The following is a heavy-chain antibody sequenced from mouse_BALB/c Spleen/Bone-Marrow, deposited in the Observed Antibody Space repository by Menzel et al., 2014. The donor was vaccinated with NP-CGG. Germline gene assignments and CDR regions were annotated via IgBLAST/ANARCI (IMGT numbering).Heavy chain of an antibody. D-gene: IGHD1-1*01. CDR3: ARIYYYGRDY. J-gene: IGHJ2*01. Sequence: VQLQESGAELAKPGASVKMSCKASGYTFTNYWMHWVKQRPGQGLEWIGYINPSTGYTEYNQKFKDKATLTADKSSSTAYTQLSSLTSKDSAVYYCARIYYYGRDYWGQGTTLTVSS. CDR2: INPSTGYT. V-gene: IGHV1-7*01. CDR1: GYTFTNYW.